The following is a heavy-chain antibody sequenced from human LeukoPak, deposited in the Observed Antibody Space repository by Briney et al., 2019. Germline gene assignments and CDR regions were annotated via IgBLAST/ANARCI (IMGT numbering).Heavy chain of an antibody. CDR1: GFTFSSCG. V-gene: IGHV3-30*02. CDR3: ASATGSYYLDYYYYMDV. J-gene: IGHJ6*03. D-gene: IGHD3-10*01. Sequence: GGSLRLSCAASGFTFSSCGMHWVRQAPGKGLEWVAFIRYDGSNKYYADSVKGRFTISRDNSKNTLYLQMNSLRAEDTAVYYCASATGSYYLDYYYYMDVWGKGTTVTVSS. CDR2: IRYDGSNK.